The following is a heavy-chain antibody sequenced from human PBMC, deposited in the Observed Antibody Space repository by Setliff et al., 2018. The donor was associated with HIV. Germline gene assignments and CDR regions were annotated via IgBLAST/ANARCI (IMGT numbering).Heavy chain of an antibody. Sequence: GGSLRLSCTASKFTFTNYELNWVRQAPGKGLEWVANIRQDGSEKYYVDSVKGRFTISRDNAGNSLDLELNYLNDEDTAVYYCARCAAGPYCRNSFDFWGRGTLVTVSS. CDR1: KFTFTNYE. V-gene: IGHV3-7*03. J-gene: IGHJ4*02. CDR3: ARCAAGPYCRNSFDF. D-gene: IGHD1-26*01. CDR2: IRQDGSEK.